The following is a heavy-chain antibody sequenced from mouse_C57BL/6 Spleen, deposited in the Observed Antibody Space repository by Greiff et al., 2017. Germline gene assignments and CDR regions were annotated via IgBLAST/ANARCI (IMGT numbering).Heavy chain of an antibody. CDR1: GYTFTSYW. V-gene: IGHV1-55*01. J-gene: IGHJ4*01. Sequence: QVQLQQPGAELVKPGASVKMSCKASGYTFTSYWITWVKQRPGQGLEWIGDIYPGSGSTNYNEKFKGKATLTVDTSSSTAYMQLSSLTSEDAAVYYCARSGDYGYDGAMDYWGQGTSVTVSS. CDR3: ARSGDYGYDGAMDY. CDR2: IYPGSGST. D-gene: IGHD2-14*01.